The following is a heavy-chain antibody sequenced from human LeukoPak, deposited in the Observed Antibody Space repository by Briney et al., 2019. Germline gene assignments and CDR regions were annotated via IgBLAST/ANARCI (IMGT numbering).Heavy chain of an antibody. J-gene: IGHJ3*02. Sequence: ASVKVSCKASGYTFTSYYMHWVRQAPGQGLEWMGIINPSGGSANSAQKFQGRVIMTRDISTSTVYMELSSLRFEDTAVYYCARVEGYRQVWGAFDIWGQGTMVTVSS. V-gene: IGHV1-46*01. CDR2: INPSGGSA. D-gene: IGHD3-16*01. CDR1: GYTFTSYY. CDR3: ARVEGYRQVWGAFDI.